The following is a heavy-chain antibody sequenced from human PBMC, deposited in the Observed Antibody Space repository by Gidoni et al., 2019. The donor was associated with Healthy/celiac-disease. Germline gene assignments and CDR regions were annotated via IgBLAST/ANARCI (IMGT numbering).Heavy chain of an antibody. CDR1: GFSLSNARMS. D-gene: IGHD5-12*01. V-gene: IGHV2-26*01. CDR3: ARTQTLLLYSCYDGNYCCDDGMDI. Sequence: QFTLKDSGPVLVNPTEPLPLTCTVSGFSLSNARMSVSWIRQPPGTALEWLAHIFSNDEKSYSTSLESRLTISKDTSKRQVVLTMTNMDTVETATYYCARTQTLLLYSCYDGNYCCDDGMDIWGQGTTVTVSS. CDR2: IFSNDEK. J-gene: IGHJ6*02.